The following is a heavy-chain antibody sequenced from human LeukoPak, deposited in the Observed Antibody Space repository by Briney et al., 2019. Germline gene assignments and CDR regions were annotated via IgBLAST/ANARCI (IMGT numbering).Heavy chain of an antibody. CDR1: GYTFTSYF. J-gene: IGHJ4*02. Sequence: GASVKVSCKASGYTFTSYFMHWVRQAPGQGLEWMGIFSPSGGSTSFAQRFQGRVTMTRDTSTSTFYMDLSSLRSEDTAVYYCARVGTYGSGSYLSWLDYWGQGTLVTVSS. CDR3: ARVGTYGSGSYLSWLDY. V-gene: IGHV1-46*01. CDR2: FSPSGGST. D-gene: IGHD3-10*01.